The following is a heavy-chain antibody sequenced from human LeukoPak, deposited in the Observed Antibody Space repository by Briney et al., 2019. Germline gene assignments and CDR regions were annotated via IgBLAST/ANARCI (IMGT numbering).Heavy chain of an antibody. D-gene: IGHD3-10*01. Sequence: SETLSLTCTVSGGSISSGGYYWSWIRQHPGKGLEWIGYIYYSGSTYYNPSLKSRVTISVDTSKNQFSLKRSSVTAADTAVYYCAREVSGMYFDLWGRGTLVTVSS. V-gene: IGHV4-31*03. J-gene: IGHJ2*01. CDR2: IYYSGST. CDR3: AREVSGMYFDL. CDR1: GGSISSGGYY.